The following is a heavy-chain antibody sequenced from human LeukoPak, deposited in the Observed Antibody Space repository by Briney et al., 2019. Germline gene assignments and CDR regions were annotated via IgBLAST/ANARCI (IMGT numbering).Heavy chain of an antibody. D-gene: IGHD3-22*01. CDR2: ISYDGSNK. Sequence: PGRSLRLSCAASGFTFSSYGMHWVRQAPGKGLEWVAVISYDGSNKYYADSVKGRSTISRDNSKNTLYLQMNSLRAEDTAVYYCAKDRHYYYDSSGYRNWFDPWGQGTLVTVSS. CDR3: AKDRHYYYDSSGYRNWFDP. V-gene: IGHV3-30*18. J-gene: IGHJ5*02. CDR1: GFTFSSYG.